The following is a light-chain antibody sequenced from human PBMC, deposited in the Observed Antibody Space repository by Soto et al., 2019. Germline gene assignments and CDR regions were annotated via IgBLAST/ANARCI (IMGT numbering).Light chain of an antibody. Sequence: EIVLTQSPGTLSLSPGERATLSCRASQSVSSSSLAWYQQKPGQAPRLLIYGASSRATGIPDRFSGSVSGTDFTLTISRLEPEEFAVYYCHQYGGSQYTFGQGTKLEIK. CDR3: HQYGGSQYT. CDR2: GAS. CDR1: QSVSSSS. J-gene: IGKJ2*01. V-gene: IGKV3-20*01.